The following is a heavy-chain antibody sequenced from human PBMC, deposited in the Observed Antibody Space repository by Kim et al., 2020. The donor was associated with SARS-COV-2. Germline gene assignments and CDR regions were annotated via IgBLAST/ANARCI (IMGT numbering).Heavy chain of an antibody. V-gene: IGHV1-69*04. D-gene: IGHD3-9*01. Sequence: SVKVSCKASGGTFSSYAISWVRQAPGQGLEWMGRIIPILGIANYAQKFQGRVTITADKSTSTAYMELSSLRSEDTAVYYCARAGVGRYFDRLYGYYYCG. CDR2: IIPILGIA. J-gene: IGHJ6*01. CDR1: GGTFSSYA. CDR3: ARAGVGRYFDRLYGYYYCG.